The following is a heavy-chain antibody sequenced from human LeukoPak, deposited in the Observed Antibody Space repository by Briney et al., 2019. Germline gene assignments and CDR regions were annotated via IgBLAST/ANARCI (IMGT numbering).Heavy chain of an antibody. Sequence: GGSLRLSCAASGFTVTSNYMSWVRPAPGRGLEWVSVIYSGDSTYCADTVKGRFTISRDNSKNTLYLQMNSLRAEDTAVYYCARCSGSYYNGGSYYYYGMDVWGQGTTVTVSS. D-gene: IGHD3-10*02. CDR1: GFTVTSNY. CDR3: ARCSGSYYNGGSYYYYGMDV. CDR2: IYSGDST. V-gene: IGHV3-66*01. J-gene: IGHJ6*02.